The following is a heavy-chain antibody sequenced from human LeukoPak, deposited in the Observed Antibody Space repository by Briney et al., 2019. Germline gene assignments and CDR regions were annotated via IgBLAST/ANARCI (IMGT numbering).Heavy chain of an antibody. V-gene: IGHV3-53*01. Sequence: GALRLSCAASGVAVSSSYMSWVRQAPGKGLEWVSIVYSDDIRYYVDSVKGRFSISRDTSRNTLYLQMNSPRAEDTAVYYCTRDSTTFRFGYWGQGTLVTVSS. J-gene: IGHJ4*02. CDR2: VYSDDIR. D-gene: IGHD4-11*01. CDR1: GVAVSSSY. CDR3: TRDSTTFRFGY.